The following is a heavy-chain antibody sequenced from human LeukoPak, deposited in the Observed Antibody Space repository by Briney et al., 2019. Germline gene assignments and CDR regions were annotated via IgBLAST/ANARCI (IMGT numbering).Heavy chain of an antibody. J-gene: IGHJ4*02. Sequence: SVKVSCKASGGTFSSYAISWVRQAPRQGLEWMGRIIPIFGTANYAQKFQGRVTITTDESTSTAYMELSRLRSEDTAVYYCARDTRNSYGLNFDYWGQGTLVTVSS. CDR2: IIPIFGTA. CDR1: GGTFSSYA. V-gene: IGHV1-69*05. D-gene: IGHD5-18*01. CDR3: ARDTRNSYGLNFDY.